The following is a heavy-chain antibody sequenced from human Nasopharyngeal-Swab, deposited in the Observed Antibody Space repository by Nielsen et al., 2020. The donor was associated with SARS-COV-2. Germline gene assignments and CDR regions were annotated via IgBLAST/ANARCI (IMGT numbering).Heavy chain of an antibody. V-gene: IGHV4-4*07. J-gene: IGHJ6*02. Sequence: SETLSLTCTVSGGSISSYYWSWIRQPAGKGLEWIGRIYTSGSTNYNPSLKSRVTMSVDTSENQFSLKLSSVTAADTAVYYCAREGLRVYAVDYYYGMDVWGQGTTVTVSS. CDR1: GGSISSYY. D-gene: IGHD2-8*01. CDR3: AREGLRVYAVDYYYGMDV. CDR2: IYTSGST.